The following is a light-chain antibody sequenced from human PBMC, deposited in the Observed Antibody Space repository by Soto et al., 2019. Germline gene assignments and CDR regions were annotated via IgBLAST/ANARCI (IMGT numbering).Light chain of an antibody. Sequence: AIRMTQSPSSFSASTGDRVTITCRASQDISSYLAWYQQKVGKAPKLLIYAAATLQRGAPSRFSGSGSGTDFTLTISRLQSEDFATYYCQQYCMYPYTFGQGTKLEI. CDR2: AAA. V-gene: IGKV1-8*01. CDR3: QQYCMYPYT. J-gene: IGKJ2*01. CDR1: QDISSY.